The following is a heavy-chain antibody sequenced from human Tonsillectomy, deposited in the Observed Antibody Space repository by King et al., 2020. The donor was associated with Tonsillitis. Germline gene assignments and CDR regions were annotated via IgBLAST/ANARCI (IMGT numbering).Heavy chain of an antibody. V-gene: IGHV3-30*04. J-gene: IGHJ4*02. D-gene: IGHD3-22*01. CDR2: ISYNGRDK. Sequence: VQLVESGGGVVQPGRSLRLSCAASGFTFRDYAMHWVRQAPGKGLEWVALISYNGRDKDYADSVKGRFTISRDNSVSTLSLQMNSLRVEDTAVYYCAREIRGYYASVWGQGAPVTVSS. CDR3: AREIRGYYASV. CDR1: GFTFRDYA.